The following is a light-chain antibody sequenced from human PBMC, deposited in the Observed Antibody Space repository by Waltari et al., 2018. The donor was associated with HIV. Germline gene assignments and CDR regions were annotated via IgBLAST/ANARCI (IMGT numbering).Light chain of an antibody. V-gene: IGKV1-12*01. CDR2: AAS. CDR3: QQANSFPAT. J-gene: IGKJ4*01. CDR1: QDISRS. Sequence: DIQMTQSPSSLSASVGDRVTITYRASQDISRSLAWYQQKPGKAPELLIDAASSLHSGVPSRFSGSGSGTDFTLTSTGLQPEDFATYYCQQANSFPATFGGGTKVESK.